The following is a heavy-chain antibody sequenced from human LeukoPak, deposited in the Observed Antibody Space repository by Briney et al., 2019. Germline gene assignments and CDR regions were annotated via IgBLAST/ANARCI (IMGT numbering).Heavy chain of an antibody. Sequence: GGSLRLSCAASGFTFSSYSMNWVRQAPGKGLEWVSSISSSSSYIYYADSVKGRFTISRHNAKNSLYLQMNSLRAEDTAVYYCASPLTTVTTGDYWGQGTLVTVSS. CDR3: ASPLTTVTTGDY. D-gene: IGHD4-17*01. J-gene: IGHJ4*02. CDR2: ISSSSSYI. V-gene: IGHV3-21*01. CDR1: GFTFSSYS.